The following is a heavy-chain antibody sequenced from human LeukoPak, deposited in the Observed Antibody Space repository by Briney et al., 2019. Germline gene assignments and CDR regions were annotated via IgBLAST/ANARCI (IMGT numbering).Heavy chain of an antibody. CDR1: GFTFNNAW. CDR2: IKSKTDSWTI. Sequence: PGGSLRLSCAASGFTFNNAWMSWVRQAPGKGLEWVGRIKSKTDSWTIDYVAPVKGRFTISRDESKNTEFIKLKSLKTDETAVYYWTTFLSGGTEAPWGQGTLVTVSS. CDR3: TTFLSGGTEAP. J-gene: IGHJ5*02. V-gene: IGHV3-15*01. D-gene: IGHD1-1*01.